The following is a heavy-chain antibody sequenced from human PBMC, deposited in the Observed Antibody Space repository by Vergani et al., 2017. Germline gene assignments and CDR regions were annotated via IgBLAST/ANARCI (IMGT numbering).Heavy chain of an antibody. CDR1: GFTFSSYA. D-gene: IGHD3-10*01. Sequence: EVQLLESGGGLVQPGGSLRLSCAASGFTFSSYAMSWVRQAPGKGLEWVSAISGSGGSTYYADSVNGRFTISRDNSKNTLYLQMNSMRAEDTAVYYCAKDATGGWFGELNPMDVWGKGTTVTVSS. CDR2: ISGSGGST. CDR3: AKDATGGWFGELNPMDV. J-gene: IGHJ6*03. V-gene: IGHV3-23*01.